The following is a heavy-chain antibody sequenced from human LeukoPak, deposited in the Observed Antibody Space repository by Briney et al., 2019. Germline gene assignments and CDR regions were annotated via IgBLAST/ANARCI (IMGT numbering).Heavy chain of an antibody. Sequence: GGSLRLSCAASGFTFSNYEMSWVRQAPGKGLDWLSYIIITATIIYYADSVKGRFTISRDNAKTSLYLKMNSLSAADTAVYYCASRALIEAGKGYYFDYWGQGTLVTVSS. V-gene: IGHV3-48*03. CDR2: IIITATII. CDR3: ASRALIEAGKGYYFDY. D-gene: IGHD6-13*01. J-gene: IGHJ4*02. CDR1: GFTFSNYE.